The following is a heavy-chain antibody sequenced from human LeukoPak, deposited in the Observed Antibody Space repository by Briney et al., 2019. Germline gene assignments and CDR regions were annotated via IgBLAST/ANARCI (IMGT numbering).Heavy chain of an antibody. CDR3: AKDNLPDPDYYGYFQH. J-gene: IGHJ1*01. CDR2: IKQDGSEK. D-gene: IGHD3-22*01. V-gene: IGHV3-7*03. CDR1: GFTFSSYW. Sequence: GGSLRLSCAASGFTFSSYWMSWVRQAPGKGLEWVANIKQDGSEKYYVDSVKGRFTISRDNAKNSLYLQMNSLRAEDTALYYCAKDNLPDPDYYGYFQHWGQGTLVTVSS.